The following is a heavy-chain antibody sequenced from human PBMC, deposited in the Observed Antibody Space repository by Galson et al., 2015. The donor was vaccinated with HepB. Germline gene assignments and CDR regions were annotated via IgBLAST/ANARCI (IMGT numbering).Heavy chain of an antibody. CDR3: ARDSYSGYYGC. J-gene: IGHJ4*02. CDR2: IYSGGST. Sequence: SLRLSCAASGFTVSSNYMSWVRQAPGKGLEWVSVIYSGGSTYYADSVKGRFTISRDNSKNTLYLQMNSLRAEDTAVYYCARDSYSGYYGCWGQGTLVTVSS. V-gene: IGHV3-53*01. D-gene: IGHD3-22*01. CDR1: GFTVSSNY.